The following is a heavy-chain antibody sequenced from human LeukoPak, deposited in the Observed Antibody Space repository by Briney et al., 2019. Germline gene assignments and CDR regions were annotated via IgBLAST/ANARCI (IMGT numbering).Heavy chain of an antibody. J-gene: IGHJ4*02. V-gene: IGHV4-38-2*01. D-gene: IGHD2-2*01. CDR1: GYSISSGYY. CDR3: ARRTYCSSTSCYFDC. Sequence: PSETLSLTCAVSGYSISSGYYWGWIRQPPGKGLEWIGSIYHSGSTYYNPSLKSRVTISVDTSKNQFSLKLSSVTAADTAVYYCARRTYCSSTSCYFDCWGQGTLVTVSS. CDR2: IYHSGST.